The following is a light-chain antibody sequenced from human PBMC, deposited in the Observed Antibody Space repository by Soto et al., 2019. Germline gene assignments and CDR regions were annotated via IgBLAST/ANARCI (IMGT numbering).Light chain of an antibody. Sequence: QSVLTQPASVSGSPGQSITISCTGTSSDVGGYNYVSWYQQHPGKAPKLLIYEVSNRPSGVSNRFTASKSGNTASLTISGLHAEDEADYYCNSYTSSTTLVLGGGTKRTVL. V-gene: IGLV2-14*01. J-gene: IGLJ2*01. CDR1: SSDVGGYNY. CDR2: EVS. CDR3: NSYTSSTTLV.